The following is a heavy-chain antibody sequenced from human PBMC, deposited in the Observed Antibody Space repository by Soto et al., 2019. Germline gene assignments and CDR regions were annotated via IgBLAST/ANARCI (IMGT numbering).Heavy chain of an antibody. CDR1: GFTFSDYY. CDR3: AGDELESSTYDY. CDR2: ISSSGSTI. V-gene: IGHV3-11*01. J-gene: IGHJ4*02. Sequence: QVQLVESGGGLVKPGGSLRLSCAASGFTFSDYYMSWIRQAPGKGLEWVSYISSSGSTIYYADSVKGRFTISRDNAKNSMYLQMNSLRAEDAAVYYCAGDELESSTYDYWGQGTLVTVSS. D-gene: IGHD3-3*01.